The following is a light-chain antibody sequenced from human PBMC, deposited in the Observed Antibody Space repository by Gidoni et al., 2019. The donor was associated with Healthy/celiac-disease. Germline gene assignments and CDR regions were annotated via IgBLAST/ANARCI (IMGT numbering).Light chain of an antibody. V-gene: IGKV3-11*01. CDR1: QSVSSY. J-gene: IGKJ4*01. CDR3: QQRSNWH. CDR2: DAS. Sequence: EIVLTQSPATLSLSPGERATLSCRASQSVSSYLAWYQQKPGQAPRLLIYDASNRATGIPARFSGSGSGTDFTLTISSLEPEDFAVYYCQQRSNWHFGGXTKVEIK.